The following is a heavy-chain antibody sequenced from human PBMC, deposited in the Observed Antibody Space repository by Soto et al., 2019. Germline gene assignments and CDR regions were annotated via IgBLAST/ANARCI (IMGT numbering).Heavy chain of an antibody. CDR3: AMLGGWSGGSSGMDV. V-gene: IGHV3-72*01. D-gene: IGHD6-19*01. J-gene: IGHJ6*01. CDR2: IRRKANSYTT. CDR1: GLIFSDYH. Sequence: ESGGGLVQPGGSLRLSCAASGLIFSDYHMDWVRQAPGKGLEWVGRIRRKANSYTTEYAASVKGRFTISRDDSKNSLYLQMNSLKSEDTAVYYCAMLGGWSGGSSGMDVW.